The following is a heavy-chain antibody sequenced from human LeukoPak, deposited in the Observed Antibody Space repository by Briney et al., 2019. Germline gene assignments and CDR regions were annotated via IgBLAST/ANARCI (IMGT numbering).Heavy chain of an antibody. D-gene: IGHD6-13*01. J-gene: IGHJ6*01. V-gene: IGHV3-30*18. CDR1: GFTLSSYG. CDR3: AKDLGYSSSWYVYYYYGMDV. Sequence: GGSLRLSWSASGFTLSSYGMQWVRQAPGKGMEWVAVISFDGSNKYYADSVKAPFPISSDNSKNTMYLQMNSLRCEDTAVYYCAKDLGYSSSWYVYYYYGMDVGRQGTTVTVSS. CDR2: ISFDGSNK.